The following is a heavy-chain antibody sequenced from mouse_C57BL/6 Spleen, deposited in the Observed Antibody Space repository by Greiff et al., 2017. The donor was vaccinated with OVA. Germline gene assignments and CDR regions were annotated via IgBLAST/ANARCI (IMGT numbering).Heavy chain of an antibody. V-gene: IGHV1-42*01. Sequence: VQLKESGPELVKPGASVKISCKASGYSFTGYYMNWVKQSPEKSLEWIGEINPSTGGTTYNQKFKAKATLTVDKSSSTAYMQLKSLTSEDSAVYYCAREGGLRWFAYWGQGTLVTVSA. D-gene: IGHD2-4*01. J-gene: IGHJ3*01. CDR1: GYSFTGYY. CDR3: AREGGLRWFAY. CDR2: INPSTGGT.